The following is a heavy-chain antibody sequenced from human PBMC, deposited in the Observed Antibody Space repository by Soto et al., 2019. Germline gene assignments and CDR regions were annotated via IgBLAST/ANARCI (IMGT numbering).Heavy chain of an antibody. CDR1: GFTFSSYG. D-gene: IGHD3-10*01. Sequence: QVQLVESGGGVVQPGRSLRLSCAASGFTFSSYGMHWVRQAPGKGLEWVAVISYDGSNKYYADSVKVRFTISRDNSKNTLYLQMNSLRAEDTAVYYCAKAADGDDFYGMDVWGQGTTVTVSS. V-gene: IGHV3-30*18. CDR3: AKAADGDDFYGMDV. CDR2: ISYDGSNK. J-gene: IGHJ6*02.